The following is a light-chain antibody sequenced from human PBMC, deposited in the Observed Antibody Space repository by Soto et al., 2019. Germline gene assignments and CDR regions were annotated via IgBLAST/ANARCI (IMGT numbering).Light chain of an antibody. CDR1: QSFSTSY. V-gene: IGKV3-20*01. J-gene: IGKJ3*01. Sequence: EIVLTQSPGTLSLSPGDRATLSCRASQSFSTSYLAWYQHKPGQAPRLLIYNTFTRATGIPDRFSGSGSGTDFTLTISRLEPEDVAVYYCQQYGGSPFTFGPGTKVDIK. CDR2: NTF. CDR3: QQYGGSPFT.